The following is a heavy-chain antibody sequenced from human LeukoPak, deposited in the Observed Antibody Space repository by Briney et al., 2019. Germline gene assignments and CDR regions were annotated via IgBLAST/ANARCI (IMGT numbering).Heavy chain of an antibody. CDR3: ARGEYSSSWDHYYFDY. V-gene: IGHV1-2*06. D-gene: IGHD6-13*01. CDR1: GYTFTGYY. Sequence: ASVKVSCKASGYTFTGYYMHWVRQAPGQGLEWMGQINPNSGGTNYAQTFQGRVTMTRDTSITTAYLEVSSLRSDDTAVYYCARGEYSSSWDHYYFDYWGQGTLVTVSS. J-gene: IGHJ4*02. CDR2: INPNSGGT.